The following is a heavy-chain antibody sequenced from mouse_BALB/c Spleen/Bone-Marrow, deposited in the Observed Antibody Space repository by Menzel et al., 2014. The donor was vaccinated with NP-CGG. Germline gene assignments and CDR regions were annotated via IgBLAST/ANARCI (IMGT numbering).Heavy chain of an antibody. Sequence: DVKLVESGGGLVQPGGSLRLPCATSGFTFTDYYMSWVRQPPGKALEWLGFIRNKANGYTTEYSASVKGRFTISRDNSHSILYLQMNTLRAEDSATYYCAVRGITTATGAMDYWGQGTSVTVSS. D-gene: IGHD1-2*01. CDR3: AVRGITTATGAMDY. J-gene: IGHJ4*01. CDR2: IRNKANGYTT. V-gene: IGHV7-3*02. CDR1: GFTFTDYY.